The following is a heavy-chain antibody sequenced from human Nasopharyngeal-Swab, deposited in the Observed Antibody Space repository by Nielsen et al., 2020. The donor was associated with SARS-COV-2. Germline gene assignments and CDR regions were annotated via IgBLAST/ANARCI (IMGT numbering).Heavy chain of an antibody. Sequence: ASVQVSCKASGYTFTSYYMHWVRQAPGQGLEWMGIINPSGGSTSYAQKFQGRVTMTRNTPISTAYMELSSLRSEDTAVYYCARGGCSSTSCKTYYYYYYMDVWGKGTTVTVSS. V-gene: IGHV1-46*01. CDR2: INPSGGST. J-gene: IGHJ6*03. CDR1: GYTFTSYY. CDR3: ARGGCSSTSCKTYYYYYYMDV. D-gene: IGHD2-2*01.